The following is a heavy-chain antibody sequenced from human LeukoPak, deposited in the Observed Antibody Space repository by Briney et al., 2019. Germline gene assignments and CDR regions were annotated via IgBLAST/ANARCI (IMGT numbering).Heavy chain of an antibody. J-gene: IGHJ4*02. V-gene: IGHV4-38-2*01. CDR2: IYHSGST. CDR3: ARWGYYDILTGYSPWYFDY. Sequence: SETLSLTCAVSGYSISSGYYWGWIRQPPGKGLEWIGSIYHSGSTYYNPSLKSRVTISVDTSKNQFSLKLSSVTAADMAVYYCARWGYYDILTGYSPWYFDYWGQGTLVTVSS. CDR1: GYSISSGYY. D-gene: IGHD3-9*01.